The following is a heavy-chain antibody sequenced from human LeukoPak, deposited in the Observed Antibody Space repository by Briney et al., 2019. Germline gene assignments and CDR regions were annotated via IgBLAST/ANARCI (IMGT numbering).Heavy chain of an antibody. D-gene: IGHD5-18*01. J-gene: IGHJ4*02. CDR2: IYTSGST. V-gene: IGHV4-61*02. CDR1: GGSISSGSYY. CDR3: ARLATDTAMGKGYYFDY. Sequence: SETLSLTCTVSGGSISSGSYYWSWIRQPAGKGLEWIGRIYTSGSTNYNPSLKSRVTISVDTSKNQFSLKLSSVTAADTAVYYCARLATDTAMGKGYYFDYWGQGTLVTVSS.